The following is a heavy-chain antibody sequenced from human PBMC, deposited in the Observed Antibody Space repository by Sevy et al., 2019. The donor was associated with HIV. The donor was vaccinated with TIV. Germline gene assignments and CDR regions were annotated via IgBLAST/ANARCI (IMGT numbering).Heavy chain of an antibody. CDR1: GFIVTSHY. D-gene: IGHD3-3*01. CDR2: IYTGGGT. J-gene: IGHJ4*02. Sequence: GGSLRLSCAASGFIVTSHYMAWVRQAPGNGLEWVSSIYTGGGTYYADSVKGRFTISRDNSKNTLYLQMNSLSAEDTAFYYCARVPRYDEPYYFDYWGQGALVTVSS. CDR3: ARVPRYDEPYYFDY. V-gene: IGHV3-53*01.